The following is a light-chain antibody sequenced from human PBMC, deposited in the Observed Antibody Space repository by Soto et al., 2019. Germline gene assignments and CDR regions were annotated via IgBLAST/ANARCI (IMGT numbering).Light chain of an antibody. CDR2: RNN. J-gene: IGLJ2*01. CDR3: ATWDDSLSGGV. Sequence: QAVVTQPPSASGTPGQRVTISCSGSSSNIGGNYVYWYQQLPVTAPKLLIYRNNQRPSGVPDRFSGSKSGTSASLAISGLRSEDEADYYCATWDDSLSGGVFGGGTKLTVL. CDR1: SSNIGGNY. V-gene: IGLV1-47*01.